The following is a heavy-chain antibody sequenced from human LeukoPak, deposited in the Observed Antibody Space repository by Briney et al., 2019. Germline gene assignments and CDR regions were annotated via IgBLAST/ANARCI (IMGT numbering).Heavy chain of an antibody. D-gene: IGHD2-2*01. CDR3: ASLVVPAEYYYYGMDV. Sequence: ASVKVSCKASGGTFSSYAISWVRQAPGQGLEWMGWISAYSGDTNYAQKFQGRATMTTDTSTSTAYMELRSLSSDDTAVYYCASLVVPAEYYYYGMDVWGQGTTVTVSS. J-gene: IGHJ6*02. CDR2: ISAYSGDT. V-gene: IGHV1-18*01. CDR1: GGTFSSYA.